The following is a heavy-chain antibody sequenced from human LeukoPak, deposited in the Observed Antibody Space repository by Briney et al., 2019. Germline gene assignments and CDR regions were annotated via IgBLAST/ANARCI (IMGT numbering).Heavy chain of an antibody. CDR2: IIPIFGTA. V-gene: IGHV1-69*13. D-gene: IGHD5-12*01. CDR1: GGTFSSYA. Sequence: GASVKVSCKASGGTFSSYAISWVRQAPGQGLEWMGGIIPIFGTANYAQKFQGRVTITADESTSTAYMELSSLRSEDTAVYYCARPDSGYDFAAPFDYWGQGTLATVSS. CDR3: ARPDSGYDFAAPFDY. J-gene: IGHJ4*02.